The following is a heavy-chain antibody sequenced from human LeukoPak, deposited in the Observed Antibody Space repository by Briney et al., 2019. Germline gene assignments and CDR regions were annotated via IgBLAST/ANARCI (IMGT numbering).Heavy chain of an antibody. Sequence: SVKVSCKASGGTFSSYTISWVRQAPGQGLEWMGRIIPILGIANYAQKFQGRVTITADKSTSTAYMELSSLRSEDKAVYYCARAGPNVVIHLLGTTPLSAAFDIWGQGTMVTVSS. V-gene: IGHV1-69*02. CDR1: GGTFSSYT. J-gene: IGHJ3*02. D-gene: IGHD2-21*01. CDR2: IIPILGIA. CDR3: ARAGPNVVIHLLGTTPLSAAFDI.